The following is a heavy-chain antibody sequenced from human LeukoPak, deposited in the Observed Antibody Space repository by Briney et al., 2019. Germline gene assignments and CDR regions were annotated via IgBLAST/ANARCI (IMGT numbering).Heavy chain of an antibody. Sequence: ASVKVSCKVSGYTLTELSMHWVRQAPGKGLEWMGGFDPEDGETIYAQKFQGRVTMTEHTSTDTAYMELSSLRSGDTAVYYCATGSSRRVWGLLWEPLAGEYFQHWGQGTLVTVSS. CDR3: ATGSSRRVWGLLWEPLAGEYFQH. V-gene: IGHV1-24*01. CDR2: FDPEDGET. CDR1: GYTLTELS. J-gene: IGHJ1*01. D-gene: IGHD3-10*01.